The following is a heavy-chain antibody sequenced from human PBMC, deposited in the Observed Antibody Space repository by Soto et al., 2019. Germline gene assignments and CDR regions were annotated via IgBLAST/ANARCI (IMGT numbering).Heavy chain of an antibody. V-gene: IGHV2-5*02. Sequence: SGPTLVNPTQTLTLTCTFSGFSLSTSGVGVGWIRQPPGKALEWLALIYWDDDKRYSPSLRSRLTINKDTSKNQVVLTMTNMDPVDTATYYCALYGSGTNWFDPWGQGTLVTVSS. CDR1: GFSLSTSGVG. J-gene: IGHJ5*02. D-gene: IGHD3-10*01. CDR2: IYWDDDK. CDR3: ALYGSGTNWFDP.